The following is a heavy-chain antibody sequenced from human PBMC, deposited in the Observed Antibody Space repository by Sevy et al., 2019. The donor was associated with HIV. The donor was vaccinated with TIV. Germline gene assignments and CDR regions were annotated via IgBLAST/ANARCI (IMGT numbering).Heavy chain of an antibody. CDR2: ISWDGGST. CDR3: AKSLYYASSGSLDF. J-gene: IGHJ4*02. Sequence: GESLKISCAASGFTFDDYAMHWVXXAPGKGLEWVSLISWDGGSTYYADSVKGRFTISRDNSKNSLYLQMNSLRAEDTALYYCAKSLYYASSGSLDFWGQGTLVTVSS. CDR1: GFTFDDYA. D-gene: IGHD3-22*01. V-gene: IGHV3-43D*03.